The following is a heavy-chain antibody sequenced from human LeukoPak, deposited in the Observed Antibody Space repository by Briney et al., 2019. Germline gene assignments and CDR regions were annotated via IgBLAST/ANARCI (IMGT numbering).Heavy chain of an antibody. J-gene: IGHJ4*02. CDR3: AKRSDYGGDWNYFDY. CDR2: ISDGGGST. Sequence: GGSLRLSCAASGFTFSSYGMSWVRQAPGKGLEWVSAISDGGGSTFYADSVQGRFTISKDNSKNTLYLQMNSLRVEDTAIYYCAKRSDYGGDWNYFDYWGQGTLVTVSS. V-gene: IGHV3-23*01. D-gene: IGHD4-23*01. CDR1: GFTFSSYG.